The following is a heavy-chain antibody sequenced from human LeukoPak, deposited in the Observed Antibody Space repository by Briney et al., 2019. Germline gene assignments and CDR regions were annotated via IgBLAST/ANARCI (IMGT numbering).Heavy chain of an antibody. CDR2: IYYSGST. Sequence: SETLSLTCTVSGGSISSYYWSWIRQPPRKGLEWFGFIYYSGSTNYNPSLKSRVIISLDTSKNQFSLKLSSVTAADTAVYYCARGLTSGYYGHYYMDVWGKGTTVTVSS. D-gene: IGHD3-22*01. CDR3: ARGLTSGYYGHYYMDV. V-gene: IGHV4-59*01. J-gene: IGHJ6*03. CDR1: GGSISSYY.